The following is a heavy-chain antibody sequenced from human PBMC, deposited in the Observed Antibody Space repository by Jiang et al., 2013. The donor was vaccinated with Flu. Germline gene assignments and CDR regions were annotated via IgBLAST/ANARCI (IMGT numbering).Heavy chain of an antibody. Sequence: KPTQTLTLTCTFSGFSLSSSGMCVSWIRQPPGKALEWLARIDWDDDKYYNTSLKSRLTISKDTSKNXVVLTMTNMDPVDTATYYCARSPSMAIVGTGLDYWGQGTLVTVST. CDR3: ARSPSMAIVGTGLDY. J-gene: IGHJ4*02. V-gene: IGHV2-70*11. CDR1: GFSLSSSGMC. D-gene: IGHD6-6*01. CDR2: IDWDDDK.